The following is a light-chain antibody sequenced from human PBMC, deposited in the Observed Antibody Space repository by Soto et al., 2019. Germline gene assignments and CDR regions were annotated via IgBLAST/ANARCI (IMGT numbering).Light chain of an antibody. CDR2: NNK. J-gene: IGLJ1*01. CDR1: RSNIGTNA. Sequence: QSVLTQPPSASATPGQRVTISCSGSRSNIGTNAVNWYQQLPVTAPRLLIYNNKHRPSGVPDRFSGTKSGTSVSLAFSGLQADDEDTYFCAAWADSLNVHYVFGTGTKLTVL. CDR3: AAWADSLNVHYV. V-gene: IGLV1-44*01.